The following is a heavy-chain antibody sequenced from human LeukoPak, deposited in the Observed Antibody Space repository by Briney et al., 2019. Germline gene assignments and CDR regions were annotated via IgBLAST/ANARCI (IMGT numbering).Heavy chain of an antibody. J-gene: IGHJ4*02. CDR1: GFTLSSYA. D-gene: IGHD3-22*01. CDR3: AKDRKNTMIVVGFDY. CDR2: ISGSGGST. Sequence: GGSLRLSCAASGFTLSSYAMGWVRQAPGKGLEWVSGISGSGGSTYYADSVKGRFTISRDNSKNTLYLQMNSLRAEDTAVYYCAKDRKNTMIVVGFDYWGQGTLVTVSS. V-gene: IGHV3-23*01.